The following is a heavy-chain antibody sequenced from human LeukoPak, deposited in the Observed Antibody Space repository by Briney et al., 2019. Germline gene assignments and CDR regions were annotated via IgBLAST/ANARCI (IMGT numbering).Heavy chain of an antibody. CDR2: IVVGSGNT. J-gene: IGHJ3*02. V-gene: IGHV1-58*01. CDR1: GFTFTSSA. D-gene: IGHD3-10*01. CDR3: AAGVRGSGSYFAFDI. Sequence: SVKVSCKASGFTFTSSAVQWVRQARGQRLEWIGWIVVGSGNTNYAQKFQERVTITRDMSASTAYMELSSLRSEDTAVYYCAAGVRGSGSYFAFDIWGQGTMVTVSS.